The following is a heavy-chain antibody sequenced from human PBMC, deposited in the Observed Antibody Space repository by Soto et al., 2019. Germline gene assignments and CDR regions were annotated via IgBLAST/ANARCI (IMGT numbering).Heavy chain of an antibody. CDR3: AKDPSSGWATYFDY. CDR2: ISGSGGST. CDR1: GFTFSSYA. V-gene: IGHV3-23*01. D-gene: IGHD6-19*01. Sequence: GGSLRLSCAASGFTFSSYAMSWVRQAPGKGLEWVSAISGSGGSTYYADSVKGRFTISRDNSKNTLYLQMNSLGAEDTAVYYCAKDPSSGWATYFDYWGQGTLVTVSS. J-gene: IGHJ4*02.